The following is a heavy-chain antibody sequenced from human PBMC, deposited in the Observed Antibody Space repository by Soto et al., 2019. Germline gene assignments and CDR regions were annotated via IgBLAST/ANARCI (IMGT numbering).Heavy chain of an antibody. CDR2: IRYDGSTI. CDR3: ARVARTGASRYFDY. J-gene: IGHJ4*02. CDR1: GFTFSSHS. V-gene: IGHV3-48*01. D-gene: IGHD2-8*02. Sequence: GGSLRLSCAASGFTFSSHSMNWVRQAPGKGLEWISYIRYDGSTIYYADSVKGRFTISRDNAKNSVYLQMNSLRAEDTAMYYCARVARTGASRYFDYWGQGALVTVSS.